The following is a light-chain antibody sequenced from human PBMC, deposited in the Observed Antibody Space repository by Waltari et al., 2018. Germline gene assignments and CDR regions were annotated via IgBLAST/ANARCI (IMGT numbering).Light chain of an antibody. CDR2: DVS. Sequence: QPALTQPASVSGSPGQSIAIPCTGTSSAVGGYNYVSWYQQHPGKAPKLMIYDVSNRPSGVSNRFSGSKSGNTASLTISGLQAEDEADYYCSSYTSSSTYVVFGGGTKLTVL. J-gene: IGLJ2*01. CDR3: SSYTSSSTYVV. CDR1: SSAVGGYNY. V-gene: IGLV2-14*01.